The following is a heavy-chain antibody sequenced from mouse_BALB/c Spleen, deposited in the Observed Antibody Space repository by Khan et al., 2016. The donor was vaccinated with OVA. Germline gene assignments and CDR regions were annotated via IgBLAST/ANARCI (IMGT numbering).Heavy chain of an antibody. J-gene: IGHJ2*01. Sequence: EVELVESRGGLVQPGGSLKLSCAASGFTFSSYGMSWVRQTPDKRLELVATINSNGGSTYYPDSVKGRFTISRDNAKNTLYLQMSSLKSEDTAMYYCARMARTINWGQGTTLTVSS. CDR3: ARMARTIN. CDR2: INSNGGST. V-gene: IGHV5-6-3*01. CDR1: GFTFSSYG.